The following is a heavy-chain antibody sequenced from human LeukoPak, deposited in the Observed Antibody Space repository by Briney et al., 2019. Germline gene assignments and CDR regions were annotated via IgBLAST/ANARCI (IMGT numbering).Heavy chain of an antibody. CDR2: IYIGGTT. CDR1: GFTVSSNY. D-gene: IGHD2/OR15-2a*01. Sequence: PGGSLRLSCAASGFTVSSNYMSWVRQAPGKGLEWVSVIYIGGTTYYADSVKGRFTISRDNSKNTLYLQMNSLRAEDTAVYYCARSPEVPRINYYYYMDVWGKGTTVTVSS. J-gene: IGHJ6*03. CDR3: ARSPEVPRINYYYYMDV. V-gene: IGHV3-53*01.